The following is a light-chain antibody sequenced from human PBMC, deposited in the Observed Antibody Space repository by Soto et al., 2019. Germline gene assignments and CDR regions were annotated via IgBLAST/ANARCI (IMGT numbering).Light chain of an antibody. J-gene: IGLJ3*02. Sequence: QSALTQPASLSGSPGQSITISCTGTSSDIGAYDYVSWFQQHPGKAPKLMISEVNNRPSGVSNRFSGSKSGNTAYLTISGLQVEDEAEYYCSSYTRRSSWVFGGGTKLTVL. V-gene: IGLV2-14*01. CDR1: SSDIGAYDY. CDR3: SSYTRRSSWV. CDR2: EVN.